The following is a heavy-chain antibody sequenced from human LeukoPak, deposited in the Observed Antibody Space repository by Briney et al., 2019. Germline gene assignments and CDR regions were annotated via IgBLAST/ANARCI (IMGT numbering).Heavy chain of an antibody. J-gene: IGHJ6*03. CDR2: INPNSGGT. CDR1: GYTFTSYG. D-gene: IGHD3-3*01. CDR3: ASTDYDFWSGYYSRPYYYYMDV. Sequence: ASVKVSCKASGYTFTSYGISWVRQAPGQGLEWMGWINPNSGGTNYAQKFQGRVTMTRDTSISTAYMELSRLRSDDTAVYYCASTDYDFWSGYYSRPYYYYMDVWGKGTTVTVSS. V-gene: IGHV1-2*02.